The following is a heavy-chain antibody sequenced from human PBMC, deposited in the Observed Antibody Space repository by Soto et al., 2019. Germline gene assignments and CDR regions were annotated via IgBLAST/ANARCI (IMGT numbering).Heavy chain of an antibody. Sequence: GGSLRLSCEASGFTFSSYSMNGVRHAPGKGLEWVSYITNDSGIKSYADSVKGRFAISRDNAEKSVYLQMNSLRDEDTAVYYCARVYSSGWYFDYWGQGTLVTVSS. CDR1: GFTFSSYS. CDR2: ITNDSGIK. CDR3: ARVYSSGWYFDY. V-gene: IGHV3-48*02. J-gene: IGHJ4*02. D-gene: IGHD6-19*01.